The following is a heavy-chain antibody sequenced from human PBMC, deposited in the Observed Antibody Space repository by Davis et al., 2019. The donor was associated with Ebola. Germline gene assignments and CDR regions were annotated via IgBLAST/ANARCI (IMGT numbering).Heavy chain of an antibody. CDR2: ISSSGSTI. CDR1: GFTFSDYY. J-gene: IGHJ6*02. CDR3: ARRPKVVIMDYYYGMDV. Sequence: GESLKISCAASGFTFSDYYMSWIRQAPGKGLEWVSYISSSGSTIYYADSVKGRFTISRDNAKNSLYLQMNSLRAEDTAVYYCARRPKVVIMDYYYGMDVWGQGTTVTVSS. D-gene: IGHD2-21*01. V-gene: IGHV3-11*04.